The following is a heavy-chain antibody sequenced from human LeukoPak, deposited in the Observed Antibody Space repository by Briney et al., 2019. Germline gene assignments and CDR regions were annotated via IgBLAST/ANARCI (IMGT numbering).Heavy chain of an antibody. D-gene: IGHD1-1*01. V-gene: IGHV3-74*01. CDR1: GFTFSSYW. CDR2: INSDGRST. J-gene: IGHJ5*02. Sequence: GGSLRLSCAASGFTFSSYWMHWVRQAPGKGLVGVSRINSDGRSTSYADSVKVRFTISTDNAKSTLYLQMNSLRAEDTAVYYCAKGTTGTTGGWFDPWGQGTLVTVSS. CDR3: AKGTTGTTGGWFDP.